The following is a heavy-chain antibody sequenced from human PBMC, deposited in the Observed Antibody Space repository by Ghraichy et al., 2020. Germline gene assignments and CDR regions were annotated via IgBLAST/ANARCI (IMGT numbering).Heavy chain of an antibody. J-gene: IGHJ5*02. CDR2: INPSGGST. D-gene: IGHD6-19*01. CDR3: ARDKWGAGSMSAWLDP. CDR1: GYTFTSYY. V-gene: IGHV1-46*03. Sequence: ASVKVSCKASGYTFTSYYMQWVRQAPGQGLEWMGIINPSGGSTTYAQKFQGRVTMTRDTSTSTVYMELSSLRSEDTAVYYCARDKWGAGSMSAWLDPWGQGTLVTVSS.